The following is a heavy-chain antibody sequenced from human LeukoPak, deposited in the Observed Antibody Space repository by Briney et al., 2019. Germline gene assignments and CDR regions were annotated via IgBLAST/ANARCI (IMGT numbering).Heavy chain of an antibody. Sequence: GSLRLSCAASGFTFSSYSMNWVRPAPGKGLEWVSSISSSSSYIYYADSVKGRFTISRDNAKNSLYLQMNSLRAEDTAVYYCARDPATDFWSGYYKGPIDYWGQGTLVTVSS. CDR2: ISSSSSYI. CDR1: GFTFSSYS. D-gene: IGHD3-3*01. V-gene: IGHV3-21*01. CDR3: ARDPATDFWSGYYKGPIDY. J-gene: IGHJ4*02.